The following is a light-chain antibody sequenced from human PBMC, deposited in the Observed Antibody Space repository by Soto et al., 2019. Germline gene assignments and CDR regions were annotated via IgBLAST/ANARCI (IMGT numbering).Light chain of an antibody. CDR1: SSDVGAHGY. CDR3: SSYAGANNWV. Sequence: QSALTQPPSASGSPGQAVTISCTGTSSDVGAHGYVSWYQQNPGKAPKLMLYEVNKRPSGVPDRFSGSKSGNTASLTVSGLQAEDEGNYYCSSYAGANNWVFGGGTQLTVL. J-gene: IGLJ3*02. CDR2: EVN. V-gene: IGLV2-8*01.